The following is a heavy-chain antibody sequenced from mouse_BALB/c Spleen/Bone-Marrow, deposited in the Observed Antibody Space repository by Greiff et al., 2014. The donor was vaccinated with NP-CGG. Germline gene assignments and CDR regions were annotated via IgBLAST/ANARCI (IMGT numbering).Heavy chain of an antibody. J-gene: IGHJ2*01. D-gene: IGHD1-1*01. V-gene: IGHV14-3*02. Sequence: EVHLVESGAELVKPGASVKLSCTASGFNIRDTYMHWVKQRPEQGLEWIGRIDPANGNTKYDPKFQGKATITADTSSDTAYLQRSSLTSEDTAVYYCARYYYGSSYFDYWGQGTTLTVSS. CDR1: GFNIRDTY. CDR2: IDPANGNT. CDR3: ARYYYGSSYFDY.